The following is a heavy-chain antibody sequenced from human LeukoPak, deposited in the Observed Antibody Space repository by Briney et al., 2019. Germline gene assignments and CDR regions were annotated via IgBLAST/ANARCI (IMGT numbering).Heavy chain of an antibody. CDR2: IKSKTDGGTT. J-gene: IGHJ4*02. D-gene: IGHD3-22*01. CDR3: TTDMTYYYDSSGYPDLDYFDY. V-gene: IGHV3-15*01. Sequence: GGSLRLSCAASGFTFSNAWMSWVRQAPGKGLEWVGRIKSKTDGGTTDYAAPVKGRFTISRDDSKNTLYLQMNSLKTEDTAVYYCTTDMTYYYDSSGYPDLDYFDYWGQGTLVTVSS. CDR1: GFTFSNAW.